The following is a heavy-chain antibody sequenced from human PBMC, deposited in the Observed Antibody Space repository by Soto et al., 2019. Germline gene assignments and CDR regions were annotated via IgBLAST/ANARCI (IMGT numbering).Heavy chain of an antibody. D-gene: IGHD2-21*02. J-gene: IGHJ6*02. CDR2: IYWDDDK. CDR3: VHSRCGGDCLRSYSSHYYYGMDV. Sequence: QITLKESGPTLVKPTQTLTLTCTFSGFSLSTGGLGVGWIRQPPGEALEWLALIYWDDDKRYSPSLRSRLTITKDTSTNPVVLIMTNMDPVDTATHYCVHSRCGGDCLRSYSSHYYYGMDVWGHGTTVTVSS. V-gene: IGHV2-5*02. CDR1: GFSLSTGGLG.